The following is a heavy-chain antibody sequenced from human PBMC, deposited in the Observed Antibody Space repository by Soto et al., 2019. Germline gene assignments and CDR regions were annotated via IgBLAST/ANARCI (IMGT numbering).Heavy chain of an antibody. J-gene: IGHJ4*02. CDR3: ARSGSYSWLPY. D-gene: IGHD1-26*01. V-gene: IGHV3-23*01. CDR2: VSPSGGGS. CDR1: GFTFSSYA. Sequence: GGSLRLSCAASGFTFSSYALSWVRQAPGKGLEWVSSVSPSGGGSYYADSVKGRSTISRDNSKNTVYLQMNGLKAEDSALYYCARSGSYSWLPYWGQGTLVTVSS.